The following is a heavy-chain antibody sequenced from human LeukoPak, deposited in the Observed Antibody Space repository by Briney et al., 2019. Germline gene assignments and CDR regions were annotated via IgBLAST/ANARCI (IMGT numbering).Heavy chain of an antibody. CDR1: GGSISSGSYY. CDR3: AGHCSGGSCYPGAGYYMDV. D-gene: IGHD2-15*01. CDR2: IYTSGST. V-gene: IGHV4-61*02. Sequence: SQTLSLTCTVSGGSISSGSYYWSWIRHPAGKGLEWIGRIYTSGSTNYNPSLKSRVTISVDTSKNQFSLKLSSVTAADTAVYYCAGHCSGGSCYPGAGYYMDVWGKGTTVTVSS. J-gene: IGHJ6*03.